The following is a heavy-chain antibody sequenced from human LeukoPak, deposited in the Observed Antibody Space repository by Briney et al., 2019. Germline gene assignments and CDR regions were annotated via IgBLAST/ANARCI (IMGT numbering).Heavy chain of an antibody. J-gene: IGHJ3*02. V-gene: IGHV3-23*01. CDR3: AKDSLLSGYYLDAFDI. Sequence: PGGSLRLSCAASGFTFSSYGMSWVRQAPGKGLEWVSAISGSGGSTYYADSVKGRFTISRDNSKNTLYLQMNSLRAEDTAVYYCAKDSLLSGYYLDAFDIWGQGTMVTVSS. CDR1: GFTFSSYG. D-gene: IGHD3-22*01. CDR2: ISGSGGST.